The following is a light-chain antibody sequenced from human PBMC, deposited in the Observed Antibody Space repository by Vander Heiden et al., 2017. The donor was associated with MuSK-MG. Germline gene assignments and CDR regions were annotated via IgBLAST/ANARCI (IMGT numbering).Light chain of an antibody. CDR3: SSYTSSSTLV. Sequence: QSALTQPASVSGSPGQSITISCTGTSSDVGGYNYVSWYQQHPGKAPKLMIYDVSNRPSGVSNRFSGSKSGTTASLTIAGLQAEDEDDDYCSSYTSSSTLVFGTGTKVTVL. CDR2: DVS. J-gene: IGLJ1*01. V-gene: IGLV2-14*01. CDR1: SSDVGGYNY.